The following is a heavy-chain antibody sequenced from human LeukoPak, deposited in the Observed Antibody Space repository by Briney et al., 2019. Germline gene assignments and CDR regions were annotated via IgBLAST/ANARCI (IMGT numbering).Heavy chain of an antibody. Sequence: GGSLRLSCAASGFTFSSYGMHWVRQAPGKGLEWVAFIRYDGSNKYYADSVKGRFTISRDNSKNTLYLQTNSLRAEDTAVYYCAKVPRDCSGGSCYSYYYYMDVWGKGTTVTVSS. CDR1: GFTFSSYG. D-gene: IGHD2-15*01. CDR3: AKVPRDCSGGSCYSYYYYMDV. CDR2: IRYDGSNK. J-gene: IGHJ6*03. V-gene: IGHV3-30*02.